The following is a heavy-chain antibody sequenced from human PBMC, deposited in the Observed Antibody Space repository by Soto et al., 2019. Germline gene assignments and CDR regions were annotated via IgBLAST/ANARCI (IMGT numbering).Heavy chain of an antibody. J-gene: IGHJ4*02. V-gene: IGHV3-53*01. CDR2: IYGGGTT. D-gene: IGHD6-19*01. CDR3: VKTTGCPGFDF. CDR1: GFAVSSKY. Sequence: EVQLVESGGGLIQPGGSLRLSCAASGFAVSSKYMTWVRQAPGKGLEWVSVIYGGGTTYYADSVKGRFTISRDTSKNPLYLKMNSMSAKDTALNYFVKTTGCPGFDFWGRGTLVTVS.